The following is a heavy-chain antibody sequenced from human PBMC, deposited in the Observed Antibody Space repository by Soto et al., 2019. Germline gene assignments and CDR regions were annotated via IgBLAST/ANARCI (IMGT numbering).Heavy chain of an antibody. CDR2: IIPIFGTA. J-gene: IGHJ5*02. CDR3: ARGRDVDTAMVTRWYWFDP. D-gene: IGHD5-18*01. CDR1: GGTFSSYA. V-gene: IGHV1-69*13. Sequence: SVKVSCKASGGTFSSYAISWVRQAPGQGLEWMGGIIPIFGTANYAQKFQGRVTITADESTSTAYMELSSLRSEDTAVYYCARGRDVDTAMVTRWYWFDPWGQGTLVTVSS.